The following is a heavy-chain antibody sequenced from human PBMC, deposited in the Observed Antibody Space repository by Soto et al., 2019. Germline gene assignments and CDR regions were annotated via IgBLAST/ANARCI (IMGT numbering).Heavy chain of an antibody. CDR3: AKLPEGVDYFDV. Sequence: EVQLLATGGGLAQPGGSLRLSCAASGFTFSSYTLSWVRQAPGTGLEWVSSITGSGGSTNYAHSVKGRFTISGDNAKNTRFLRLNSRRAEDTAVYYCAKLPEGVDYFDVWGQGTMVTVSS. CDR1: GFTFSSYT. D-gene: IGHD5-12*01. CDR2: ITGSGGST. V-gene: IGHV3-23*01. J-gene: IGHJ3*01.